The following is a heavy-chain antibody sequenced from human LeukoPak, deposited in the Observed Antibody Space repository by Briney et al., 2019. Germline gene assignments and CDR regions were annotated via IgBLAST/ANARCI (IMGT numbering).Heavy chain of an antibody. CDR3: AILSTTYYYDSSGYK. CDR1: GGPFSGYY. CDR2: INHSGST. Sequence: KPSETLSLTCAVYGGPFSGYYWSWIRQPPGKGLEWIGEINHSGSTNYNPSLKSRVTISVDTSKNQFSLKLSSVTAADTAVYYCAILSTTYYYDSSGYKWGQGTLVTVSS. D-gene: IGHD3-22*01. V-gene: IGHV4-34*01. J-gene: IGHJ4*02.